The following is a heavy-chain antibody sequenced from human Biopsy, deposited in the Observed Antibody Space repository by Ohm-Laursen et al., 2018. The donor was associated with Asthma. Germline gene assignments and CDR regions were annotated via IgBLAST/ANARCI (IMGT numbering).Heavy chain of an antibody. Sequence: RSLRLSCAASGFTFTTYGMHWVRQAPGKGLEWVAVISYDGSTKYSADSVKGRFIVSRDISKNILSLQMNSLRPEDTAVYYCARDVVWFREVGGMDVWGQGTTVTVSS. J-gene: IGHJ6*02. V-gene: IGHV3-30*03. CDR1: GFTFTTYG. CDR3: ARDVVWFREVGGMDV. CDR2: ISYDGSTK. D-gene: IGHD3-10*01.